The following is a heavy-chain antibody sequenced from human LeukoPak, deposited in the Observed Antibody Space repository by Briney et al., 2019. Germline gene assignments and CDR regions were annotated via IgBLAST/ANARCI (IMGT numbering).Heavy chain of an antibody. CDR1: GGSFSGYY. Sequence: SETLSLTCAVYGGSFSGYYWSWIRQPPGKGLEWIGEINHSGSTNYNPSLKSRVTISIDTSKNQFSLKLSSVTAADTAVYYCARGGTTYVWGSYRYTFDYWGQGTLVTVSS. D-gene: IGHD3-16*02. V-gene: IGHV4-34*01. CDR3: ARGGTTYVWGSYRYTFDY. CDR2: INHSGST. J-gene: IGHJ4*02.